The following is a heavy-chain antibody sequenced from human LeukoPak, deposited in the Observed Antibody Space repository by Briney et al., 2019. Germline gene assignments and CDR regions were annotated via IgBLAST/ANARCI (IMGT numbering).Heavy chain of an antibody. CDR3: AKSRGSTLFDY. CDR1: GSTFSSYA. V-gene: IGHV3-23*01. D-gene: IGHD1-26*01. Sequence: GGSLRLACAASGSTFSSYAMSWVRQAPGKGLEWVSGISAGGDKTYYRDSVKGRITISRDNSKNTLYLQMDSLRAEDTAIYYCAKSRGSTLFDYWGQGTLVTVSS. J-gene: IGHJ4*02. CDR2: ISAGGDKT.